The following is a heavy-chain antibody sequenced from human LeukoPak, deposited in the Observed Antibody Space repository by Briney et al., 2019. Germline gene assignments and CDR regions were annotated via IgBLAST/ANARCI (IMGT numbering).Heavy chain of an antibody. V-gene: IGHV3-49*04. Sequence: GRSLRLSCAASEFTFSSYAMHWVRQAPGKGLEWLGFIRRKTNGGTTEYAASVKGRFIISRDDSKSITYLQMNSLKTEDTAVYYCTRGDYGDYYDLDYWGQGTLVTVSS. CDR1: EFTFSSYA. CDR3: TRGDYGDYYDLDY. J-gene: IGHJ4*02. CDR2: IRRKTNGGTT. D-gene: IGHD4-17*01.